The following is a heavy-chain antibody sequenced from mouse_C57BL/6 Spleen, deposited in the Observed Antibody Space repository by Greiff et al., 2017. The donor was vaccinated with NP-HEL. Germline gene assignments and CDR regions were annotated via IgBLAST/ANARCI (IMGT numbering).Heavy chain of an antibody. D-gene: IGHD4-1*01. CDR3: ARLLTGTDDY. CDR1: GYAFSSSW. J-gene: IGHJ2*01. V-gene: IGHV1-82*01. CDR2: IYPGDGDT. Sequence: QVQLQQSGPELVKPGASVKISCKASGYAFSSSWMNWVKQRPGKGLVWIGRIYPGDGDTNYNGKFKGKATLTADKSSSTAYMQLSSLTSEDSAVYFCARLLTGTDDYWGQGTTLTVSS.